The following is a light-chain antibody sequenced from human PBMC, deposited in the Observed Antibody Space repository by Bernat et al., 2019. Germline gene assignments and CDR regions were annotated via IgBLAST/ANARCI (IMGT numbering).Light chain of an antibody. V-gene: IGLV2-14*03. CDR3: SSYTSSSTLV. Sequence: QSALTQPASVSGSPGQSITISCTGTSSDVGGYNYVSWYQQHPGRAPKLMIYDVRDRPSGISNRFFGSKSGNTGSLTIAGLLAEDEADYYCSSYTSSSTLVFGGGTRLTVL. CDR1: SSDVGGYNY. CDR2: DVR. J-gene: IGLJ3*02.